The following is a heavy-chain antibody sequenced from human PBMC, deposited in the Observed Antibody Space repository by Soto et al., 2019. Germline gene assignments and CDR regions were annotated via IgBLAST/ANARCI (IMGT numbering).Heavy chain of an antibody. CDR3: AAELVNWNFNYYYGMDV. CDR2: IVVGSGNT. Sequence: SVKVSCKASGFTFTSSAVQWVRQARGQRLEWIGWIVVGSGNTNYAQKFQERVTITRDMSTSTAYMELSSPRSEDTAVYYCAAELVNWNFNYYYGMDVWGQGTTVTVSS. J-gene: IGHJ6*02. D-gene: IGHD1-7*01. CDR1: GFTFTSSA. V-gene: IGHV1-58*01.